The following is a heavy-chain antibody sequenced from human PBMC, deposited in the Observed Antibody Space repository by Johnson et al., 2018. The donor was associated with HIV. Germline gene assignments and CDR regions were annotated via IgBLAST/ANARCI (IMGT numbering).Heavy chain of an antibody. J-gene: IGHJ3*02. V-gene: IGHV3-30-3*01. CDR1: GFTLSSYA. CDR2: ISYDGSNK. D-gene: IGHD1-1*01. Sequence: QVQLVESGGGLVQPGGSLRLSCAASGFTLSSYAMSWVRQAPGKGLEWVAVISYDGSNKYYADSVKGRFTISRDNSKNTLYVQMNSLRAEDTAVYYCARARNWNDVDALDIWGQGTMVTVSS. CDR3: ARARNWNDVDALDI.